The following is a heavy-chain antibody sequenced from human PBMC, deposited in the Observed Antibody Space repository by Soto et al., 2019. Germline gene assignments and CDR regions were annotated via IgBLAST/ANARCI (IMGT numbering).Heavy chain of an antibody. J-gene: IGHJ6*02. Sequence: EVQLVESGGGLVQPGGSLRLSCAASGLIFSDYHMDWVRQAPGKGLEWVGRIRRKANSYTTEYAASVKGRFNISREDSKNALYFQMNSLKSEDTAVYYCAMLGGWSGGSSGMDVWGQGTTVTVSS. D-gene: IGHD6-19*01. V-gene: IGHV3-72*01. CDR1: GLIFSDYH. CDR3: AMLGGWSGGSSGMDV. CDR2: IRRKANSYTT.